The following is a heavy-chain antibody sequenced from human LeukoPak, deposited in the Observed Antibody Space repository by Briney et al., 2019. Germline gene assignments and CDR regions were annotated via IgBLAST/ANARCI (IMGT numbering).Heavy chain of an antibody. Sequence: SETLSLTCTVSGGSISSYYWSWIRQPAGKGLEWVGRIYTSGSTNYNPALKSRVTMSVDTSTHQFSMKLSSVTAADKAVYYCARGGSGSYYPPPYYYYYSMAVWGKGPTVTVSS. CDR2: IYTSGST. D-gene: IGHD3-10*01. CDR1: GGSISSYY. J-gene: IGHJ6*03. CDR3: ARGGSGSYYPPPYYYYYSMAV. V-gene: IGHV4-4*07.